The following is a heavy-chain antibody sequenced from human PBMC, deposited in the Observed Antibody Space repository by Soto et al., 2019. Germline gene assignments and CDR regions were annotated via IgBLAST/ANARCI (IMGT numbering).Heavy chain of an antibody. CDR2: ISGDGVTT. D-gene: IGHD3-9*01. CDR1: GFPFSSYW. Sequence: EVQLVESGGDLVQRGGSLRRSCAASGFPFSSYWMHWVRHTPGKGLDWVARISGDGVTTYYADSVTGRFTVSRDNAKNTLSLQISSLRAEDTAVYYCAREYYGLLTGYYTDYWGQGTLVSVSS. J-gene: IGHJ4*02. V-gene: IGHV3-74*01. CDR3: AREYYGLLTGYYTDY.